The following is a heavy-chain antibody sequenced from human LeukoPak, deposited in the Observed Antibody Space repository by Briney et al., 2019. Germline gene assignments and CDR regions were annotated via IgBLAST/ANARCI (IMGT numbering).Heavy chain of an antibody. CDR1: GYTFTSYD. J-gene: IGHJ6*03. CDR3: ARGRFLEWYHYYYYMDV. V-gene: IGHV1-8*01. Sequence: GASVKVSCKASGYTFTSYDINWVRQATGQGLEWMGWMNPNSGNTGYAQKFQGRVTMTRNTSIGTAYMELSSLRSEDTAVYYCARGRFLEWYHYYYYMDVWGKGTTVTVSS. D-gene: IGHD3-3*01. CDR2: MNPNSGNT.